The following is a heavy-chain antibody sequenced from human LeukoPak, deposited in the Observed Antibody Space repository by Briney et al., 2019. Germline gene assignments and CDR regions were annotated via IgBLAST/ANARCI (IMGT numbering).Heavy chain of an antibody. V-gene: IGHV4-39*07. CDR3: ASTSPKYYYESSGYSSLFDN. Sequence: SETLSLTCTVSAGSISSDSYYWGWIRQPPGKGLEWIGTIYYSGNTYYNPSLKSRLTISVDTSKNQFSLKLRSVTAVDTALYYCASTSPKYYYESSGYSSLFDNWGQGTLVTVSS. J-gene: IGHJ4*02. D-gene: IGHD3-22*01. CDR1: AGSISSDSYY. CDR2: IYYSGNT.